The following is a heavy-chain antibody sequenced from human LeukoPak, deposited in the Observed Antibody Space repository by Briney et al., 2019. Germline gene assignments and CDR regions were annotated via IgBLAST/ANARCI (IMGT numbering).Heavy chain of an antibody. CDR2: MNPNSGNT. CDR3: ARGSGYSGYDYKQRSDY. Sequence: GASVKVSCKASGYTFTSYDINWVRQATGQGLEWMGWMNPNSGNTGYAQKFQGRVTITRNTSISTAYMELSSLRSEDTAVYYCARGSGYSGYDYKQRSDYWGQGTLVTVSS. CDR1: GYTFTSYD. D-gene: IGHD5-12*01. J-gene: IGHJ4*02. V-gene: IGHV1-8*03.